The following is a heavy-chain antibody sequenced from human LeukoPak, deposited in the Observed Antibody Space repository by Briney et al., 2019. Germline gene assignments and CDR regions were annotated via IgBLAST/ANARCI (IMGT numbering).Heavy chain of an antibody. CDR3: ATSGIAVAGTDDAFDI. Sequence: GGSLRLSCAASGFTFSSYWMHWVRQAPGKGLVWVSGIKSDGSSTSYADSVKGRFTVSRDNAKNPLYLQMNSLRAEDTAVYYCATSGIAVAGTDDAFDIWGQGTMVTVSS. CDR2: IKSDGSST. CDR1: GFTFSSYW. V-gene: IGHV3-74*01. J-gene: IGHJ3*02. D-gene: IGHD6-19*01.